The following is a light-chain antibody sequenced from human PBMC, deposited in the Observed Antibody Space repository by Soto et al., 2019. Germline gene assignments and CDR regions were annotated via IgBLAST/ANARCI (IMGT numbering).Light chain of an antibody. CDR1: QSLSGT. Sequence: EIVLTQSPATLSLSPGERATLSCRASQSLSGTLAWFQQTPGQPPRLLIYGASNRATGIPARFPASGSGTDFTLTTSSLENEDFAVDYCQHRLLWPRTFGQGTKVAIK. CDR3: QHRLLWPRT. V-gene: IGKV3-11*01. J-gene: IGKJ1*01. CDR2: GAS.